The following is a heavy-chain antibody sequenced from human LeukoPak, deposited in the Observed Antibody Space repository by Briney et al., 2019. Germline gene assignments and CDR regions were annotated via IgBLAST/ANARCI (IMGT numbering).Heavy chain of an antibody. CDR2: INPSGCST. Sequence: ASVKVSCKASGYTFTSYYMHWVRQAPGQGLEWMGIINPSGCSTSYAQKFQGRVTMTRDTSTSTVYMGLSSLRSEDTAVYYCARDSTMTDGMDVWGKGTTVTVSS. CDR1: GYTFTSYY. J-gene: IGHJ6*04. V-gene: IGHV1-46*01. D-gene: IGHD2-2*01. CDR3: ARDSTMTDGMDV.